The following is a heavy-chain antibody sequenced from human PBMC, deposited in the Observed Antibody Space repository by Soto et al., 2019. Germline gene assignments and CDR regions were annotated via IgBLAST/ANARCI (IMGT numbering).Heavy chain of an antibody. J-gene: IGHJ6*02. Sequence: EVQLLESGGGLVQPGGSLRLSCAASGFTFSSYAMSWVRQAPGKGLEWVSAISGSGGSTYYADSVKGRFTISRDNSKNTLYLHMNSLRAEDTAVYYCAKDEVGAIYDYYYGMDVWGQGTTVTVSS. V-gene: IGHV3-23*01. CDR3: AKDEVGAIYDYYYGMDV. CDR2: ISGSGGST. CDR1: GFTFSSYA. D-gene: IGHD1-26*01.